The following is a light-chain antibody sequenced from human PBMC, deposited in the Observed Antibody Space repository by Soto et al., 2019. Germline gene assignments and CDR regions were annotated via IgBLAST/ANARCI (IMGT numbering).Light chain of an antibody. Sequence: EIVMTQSPATLSVSPGERATLSCRASQSVSSNLAWYQQKPGQAPRLLIYGASTRATGIPARFSGSGSGTEFTLTISSLQSEDFAVYYCQQHSNRPLTFGGGTKVEIK. J-gene: IGKJ4*01. CDR3: QQHSNRPLT. V-gene: IGKV3-15*01. CDR2: GAS. CDR1: QSVSSN.